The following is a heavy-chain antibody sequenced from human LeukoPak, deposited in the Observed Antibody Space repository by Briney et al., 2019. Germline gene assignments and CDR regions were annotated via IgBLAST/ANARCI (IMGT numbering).Heavy chain of an antibody. V-gene: IGHV1-69*13. J-gene: IGHJ4*02. CDR2: VIPMFSTA. D-gene: IGHD4-17*01. CDR3: ARGLHGEYGYFDS. CDR1: AGTFSSYA. Sequence: SVKVSCKASAGTFSSYAISWGGQAPGQGREWMVGVIPMFSTAHYAPKFQATVTINADASTRPAYLALTTLRSEDTAVYHCARGLHGEYGYFDSSGQGTLVTVSP.